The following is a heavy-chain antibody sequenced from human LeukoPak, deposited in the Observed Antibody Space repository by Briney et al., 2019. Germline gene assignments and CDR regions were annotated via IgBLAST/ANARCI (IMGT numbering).Heavy chain of an antibody. Sequence: PGRSLRLSCAASAFTFNSYFMHWVRQAPGKGLEWVAVISYDGSSENYADSVKGRFTISRDNSKNTLYLQMNSLRADDTAVYYCARSSYSSGWYGGHFDYWGQGTLVTVSS. D-gene: IGHD6-19*01. CDR2: ISYDGSSE. CDR1: AFTFNSYF. CDR3: ARSSYSSGWYGGHFDY. J-gene: IGHJ4*02. V-gene: IGHV3-30*04.